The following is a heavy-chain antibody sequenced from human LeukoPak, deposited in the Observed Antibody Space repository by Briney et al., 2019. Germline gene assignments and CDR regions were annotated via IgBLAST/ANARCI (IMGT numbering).Heavy chain of an antibody. J-gene: IGHJ6*03. V-gene: IGHV1-18*01. CDR3: ARGGIPPHYYMDV. D-gene: IGHD6-13*01. CDR1: GYTLNTYG. Sequence: ASVKVSCKASGYTLNTYGISWVRQAPGQGLEWMGSISAYNGNTNYAQKLQGRATLATDTATSTAYLELRSLRSDDTAVYYCARGGIPPHYYMDVWGKGTTVTVSS. CDR2: ISAYNGNT.